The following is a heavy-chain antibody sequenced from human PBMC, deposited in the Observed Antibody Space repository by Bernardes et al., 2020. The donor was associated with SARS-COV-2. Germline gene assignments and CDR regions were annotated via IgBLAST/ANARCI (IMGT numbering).Heavy chain of an antibody. J-gene: IGHJ4*02. D-gene: IGHD6-19*01. CDR3: ARVTPYSSILTHRPKYYFDY. Sequence: SETLSLTCAVSGGSISSSNWWSWVRQPPGKGLEWIGEIYHSGSTNYNPSLKSRVTISVDKSKNQFSLKLSSVTAADTAVYYCARVTPYSSILTHRPKYYFDYWGQGTLFTVSS. CDR2: IYHSGST. CDR1: GGSISSSNW. V-gene: IGHV4-4*02.